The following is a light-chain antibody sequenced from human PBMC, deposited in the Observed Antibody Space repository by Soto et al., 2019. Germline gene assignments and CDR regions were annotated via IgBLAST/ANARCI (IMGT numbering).Light chain of an antibody. J-gene: IGKJ1*01. CDR3: QQYGSLSGT. CDR2: GAS. CDR1: QSVSSNY. Sequence: DIVLTQSPGTLSLSPGERATLSCRASQSVSSNYLAWYQQKPGQAPRLLIYGASTRATGVPDRFSGSGSGTDFTLTISRLEPEDFAVYHCQQYGSLSGTFXQGTKV. V-gene: IGKV3-20*01.